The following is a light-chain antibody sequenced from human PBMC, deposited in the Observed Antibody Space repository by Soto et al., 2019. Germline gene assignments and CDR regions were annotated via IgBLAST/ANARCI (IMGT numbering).Light chain of an antibody. CDR3: QQYNDWPLT. Sequence: EVVMTQSPGTLSVPPGERAALSCRASQSVSGKLAWYQQKPGQAPRLLIYDASTRATGIPARFSGSGSGTEFTLTITSLQSEDFALYYCQQYNDWPLTFGQGTRLEIK. CDR2: DAS. V-gene: IGKV3-15*01. J-gene: IGKJ5*01. CDR1: QSVSGK.